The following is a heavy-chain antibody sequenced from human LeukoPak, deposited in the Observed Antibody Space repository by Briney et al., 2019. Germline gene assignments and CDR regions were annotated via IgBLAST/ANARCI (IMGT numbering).Heavy chain of an antibody. V-gene: IGHV3-21*01. J-gene: IGHJ4*02. Sequence: GGSLRLSCAASGFTFSSYSMNWVRQAPGKGLEWVSSISSSSSYIYYADSVKGRFTISRDNAKNSLYLQMNSLRAEDTAVYYCARDGPMYGDYDYWGQGTLVTVSS. D-gene: IGHD4-17*01. CDR3: ARDGPMYGDYDY. CDR1: GFTFSSYS. CDR2: ISSSSSYI.